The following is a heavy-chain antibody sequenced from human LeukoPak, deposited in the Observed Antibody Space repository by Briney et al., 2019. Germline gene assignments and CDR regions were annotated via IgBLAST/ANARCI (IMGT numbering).Heavy chain of an antibody. CDR2: IYYSGST. CDR1: GGSISSGDYY. Sequence: SQTLSLTCTVSGGSISSGDYYWSWIRQPPGKGLEWIGYIYYSGSTSYNPSLKSRVIISVDTSKNQFSLKLTSVTAADTAVYYCARGDFAGRGAAGLHWFDPWGQGTLVTVSS. CDR3: ARGDFAGRGAAGLHWFDP. J-gene: IGHJ5*02. V-gene: IGHV4-30-4*08. D-gene: IGHD6-13*01.